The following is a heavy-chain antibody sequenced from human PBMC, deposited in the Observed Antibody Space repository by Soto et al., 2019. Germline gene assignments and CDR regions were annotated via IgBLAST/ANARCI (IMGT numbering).Heavy chain of an antibody. Sequence: QVQLVQSGAEVKKPGSSVKVSCKASGGTFSSYAIDWVRQAPGQGLEWMGGIIPISGTADYAQTFQGRVTITADESTSTAYLELSSLRSEDTAVYYCARGQTGGGWGYYFDYWGQGTLVTVSS. J-gene: IGHJ4*02. V-gene: IGHV1-69*12. D-gene: IGHD3-16*01. CDR2: IIPISGTA. CDR3: ARGQTGGGWGYYFDY. CDR1: GGTFSSYA.